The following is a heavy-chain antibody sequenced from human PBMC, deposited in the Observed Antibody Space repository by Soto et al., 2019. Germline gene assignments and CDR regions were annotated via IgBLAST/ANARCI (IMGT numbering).Heavy chain of an antibody. CDR3: ARAGYYDSSGYYPLDAFDI. J-gene: IGHJ3*02. CDR1: VDTFSTYT. Sequence: SVKVSCKASVDTFSTYTITWMRQAPGQGLEWMGGIIPRSATSNYAQKFQGRVTITADESTNTAYMELSSLRSEDTAVYYCARAGYYDSSGYYPLDAFDIWGQGTMVTVSS. V-gene: IGHV1-69*13. D-gene: IGHD3-22*01. CDR2: IIPRSATS.